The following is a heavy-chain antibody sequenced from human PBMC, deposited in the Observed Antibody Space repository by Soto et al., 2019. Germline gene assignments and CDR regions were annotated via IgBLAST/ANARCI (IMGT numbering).Heavy chain of an antibody. V-gene: IGHV4-4*07. CDR1: GDSMSTYY. Sequence: SETLSLTCIVSGDSMSTYYWNWIRQSAETGLEWIGRISATGTTTYIPSLKSRITLSVDTSRNEFSLNLKFVTAADTAVYFCAREQSGADDFWGTGTLLTVSS. CDR2: ISATGTT. J-gene: IGHJ3*01. CDR3: AREQSGADDF. D-gene: IGHD7-27*01.